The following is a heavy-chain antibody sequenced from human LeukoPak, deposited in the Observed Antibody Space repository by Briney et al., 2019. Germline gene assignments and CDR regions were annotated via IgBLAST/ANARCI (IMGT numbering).Heavy chain of an antibody. Sequence: GGSLRLSCAASGFTFSDHYMDWVRQAPGKGLEWVASVNWGSDSIGYADAVKDRFTISRDNAKNSLYLQMNSLGPEDTALYYCGKARGGRYTPIQYWGQGTLVIVSS. J-gene: IGHJ4*02. CDR1: GFTFSDHY. D-gene: IGHD1-26*01. CDR3: GKARGGRYTPIQY. CDR2: VNWGSDSI. V-gene: IGHV3-9*01.